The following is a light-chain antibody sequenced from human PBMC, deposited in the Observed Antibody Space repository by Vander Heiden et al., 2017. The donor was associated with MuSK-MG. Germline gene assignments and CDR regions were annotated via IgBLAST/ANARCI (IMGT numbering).Light chain of an antibody. V-gene: IGLV2-23*01. J-gene: IGLJ2*01. CDR3: CSYADTVL. CDR2: DGN. CDR1: RGDFVNYTF. Sequence: QSALTQPASVSGSPGQSITISCTETRGDFVNYTFVSWYQHHPGKAPKLMICDGNKRPSGVSNRFSGSKSGNTASLTISGLQAEDEADYYCCSYADTVLFGGGTRLTVL.